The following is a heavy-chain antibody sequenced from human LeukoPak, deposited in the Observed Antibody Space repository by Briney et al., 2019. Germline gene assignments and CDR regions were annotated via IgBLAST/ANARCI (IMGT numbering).Heavy chain of an antibody. J-gene: IGHJ4*02. CDR2: ISSSSSYI. Sequence: GGSLRLSCAASGFTFSSYSMNWVRQAPGKGLEWVSSISSSSSYIYYADSVKGRFTISRDNAKNSLYLQMNGLRAEDTAVYYCARDVGGYANNFDYWGQGTLVTVSS. D-gene: IGHD3-16*01. V-gene: IGHV3-21*01. CDR1: GFTFSSYS. CDR3: ARDVGGYANNFDY.